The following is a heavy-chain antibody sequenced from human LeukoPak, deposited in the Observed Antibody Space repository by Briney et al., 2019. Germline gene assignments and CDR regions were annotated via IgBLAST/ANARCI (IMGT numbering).Heavy chain of an antibody. J-gene: IGHJ4*02. V-gene: IGHV3-30*18. CDR2: ISYDGNKK. CDR1: GFSFSSFG. Sequence: SGRSLRLSCAASGFSFSSFGMHWVRQAPGKGLEWVAVISYDGNKKYYRDSVKGRFTISRDTSQNTVDLQMNSLRAEDTAVYYGAKGGYSSNDYLGHFDNWGQGILVTVSS. CDR3: AKGGYSSNDYLGHFDN. D-gene: IGHD5-12*01.